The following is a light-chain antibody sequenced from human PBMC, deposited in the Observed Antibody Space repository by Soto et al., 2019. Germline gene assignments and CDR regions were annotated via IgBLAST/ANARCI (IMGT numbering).Light chain of an antibody. CDR2: DAS. Sequence: AIQLTQSPYSLSGSFGDSVTITCRASQGISSSLAWYHQTPGRAPKLLIYDASTLESGVPSKFSGRRSGTEFTLTVSSLQPEDFATYYCQQFDAYPFTFGPGTKVDIK. V-gene: IGKV1-13*02. CDR3: QQFDAYPFT. CDR1: QGISSS. J-gene: IGKJ3*01.